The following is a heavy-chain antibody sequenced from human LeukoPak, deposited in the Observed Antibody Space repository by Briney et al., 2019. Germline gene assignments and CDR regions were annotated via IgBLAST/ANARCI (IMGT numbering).Heavy chain of an antibody. J-gene: IGHJ4*02. CDR1: GFTFSRDW. V-gene: IGHV3-7*01. CDR2: IKKDGSEK. CDR3: ARESSGDYGD. Sequence: PGGSLRLSCATSGFTFSRDWMSWVRQAPGRGLEWVANIKKDGSEKYYVDSVKGRFTISRDNAKNSLYLQMNSLRGEDTAVYYCARESSGDYGDWGQGTLVTVSS. D-gene: IGHD4-17*01.